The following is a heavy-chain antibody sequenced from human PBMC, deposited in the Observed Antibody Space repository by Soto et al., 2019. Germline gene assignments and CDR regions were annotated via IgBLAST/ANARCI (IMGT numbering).Heavy chain of an antibody. D-gene: IGHD4-17*01. CDR1: GGSFSGYY. CDR2: INHSGGT. CDR3: ARFFGVVYGDSTQGRYYYYYYGMDV. Sequence: QVQLQQWGAGLLKPSETLSLTCAVYGGSFSGYYWSWIRQPPGKGLEWIGEINHSGGTNYNPSLTSRVTISVDTSKNQFSLKLSSVTAADTAVYYCARFFGVVYGDSTQGRYYYYYYGMDVWGQGTTVTVSS. J-gene: IGHJ6*02. V-gene: IGHV4-34*01.